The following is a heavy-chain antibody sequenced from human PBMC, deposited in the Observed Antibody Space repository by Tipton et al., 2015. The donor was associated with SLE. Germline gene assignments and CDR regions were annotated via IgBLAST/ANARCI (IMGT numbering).Heavy chain of an antibody. V-gene: IGHV3-30*04. CDR3: ARDSPPMVGPLY. Sequence: SLRLSCAASGFTFSSYAMHWVRQAPGKGLEWVAVISYDGSNKYYADSVKGRFTISRDNSKNTLYLQMNSLRAEDTAVYYCARDSPPMVGPLYWGQGTLVTVS. D-gene: IGHD4/OR15-4a*01. J-gene: IGHJ4*02. CDR1: GFTFSSYA. CDR2: ISYDGSNK.